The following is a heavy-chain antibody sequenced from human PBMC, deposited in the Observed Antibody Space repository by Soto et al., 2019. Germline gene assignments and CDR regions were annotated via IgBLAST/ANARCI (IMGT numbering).Heavy chain of an antibody. V-gene: IGHV4-34*01. Sequence: SETLSLTCAVYGWSFIGYYWSWIRQPPGKGLEWIGEINHSGSTNYNPSLKSRVTISVDTSKNQFSLKLSSVTAADTAVYYCARATTTVTTFDYWGQGTLVTVS. CDR1: GWSFIGYY. D-gene: IGHD4-17*01. J-gene: IGHJ4*02. CDR2: INHSGST. CDR3: ARATTTVTTFDY.